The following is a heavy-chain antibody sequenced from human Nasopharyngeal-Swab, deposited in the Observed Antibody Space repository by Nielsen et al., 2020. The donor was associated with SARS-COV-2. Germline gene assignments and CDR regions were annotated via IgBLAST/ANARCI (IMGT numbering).Heavy chain of an antibody. CDR3: ARGPYYYDSSGYRAYYYYMDV. Sequence: WVRQAPGQGLEWMGWMNPNSGNTGYAQKFQGRVTMTRNTSISTAYMELSSLRSEDTAVYYCARGPYYYDSSGYRAYYYYMDVLGKGTTVTVSS. V-gene: IGHV1-8*01. J-gene: IGHJ6*03. CDR2: MNPNSGNT. D-gene: IGHD3-22*01.